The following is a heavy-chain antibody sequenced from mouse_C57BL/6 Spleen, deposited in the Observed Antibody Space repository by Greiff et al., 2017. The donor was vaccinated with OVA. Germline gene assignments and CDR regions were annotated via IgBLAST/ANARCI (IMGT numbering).Heavy chain of an antibody. J-gene: IGHJ4*01. Sequence: QVQLQQSGAELMKPGASVTLSCKATGYTFTGYWIEWVKQRPGHGLEWIGAILPGSGSTNYNEKFKGKATFTADTSSNTAYMQLSSLTTEYSAIYYAARVGVYYGYPYAMDYWGQGTSVTVSS. CDR3: ARVGVYYGYPYAMDY. CDR1: GYTFTGYW. D-gene: IGHD2-2*01. V-gene: IGHV1-9*01. CDR2: ILPGSGST.